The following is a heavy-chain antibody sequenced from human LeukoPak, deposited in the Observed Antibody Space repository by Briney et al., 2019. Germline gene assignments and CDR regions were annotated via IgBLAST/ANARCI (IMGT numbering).Heavy chain of an antibody. CDR1: GYTFTSNG. Sequence: GASVKASCRASGYTFTSNGISWVRQAPGQGLEWMGWISTYSGNTNYAQRFQGRVTMTTDTSTSTAYMELGRLRSDDTAVYYCASLLIAAAGTSWFDPWGQGTLVTVSS. CDR3: ASLLIAAAGTSWFDP. D-gene: IGHD6-13*01. J-gene: IGHJ5*02. V-gene: IGHV1-18*01. CDR2: ISTYSGNT.